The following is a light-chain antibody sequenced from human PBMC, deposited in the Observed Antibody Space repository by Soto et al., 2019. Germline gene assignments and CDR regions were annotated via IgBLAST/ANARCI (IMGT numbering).Light chain of an antibody. V-gene: IGLV2-8*01. J-gene: IGLJ2*01. CDR2: EVT. Sequence: QSALTQPPSASGSLGQSVTISCTGTSSDVGGYNYVSWHQQHPGKAPKVMIYEVTKRPPGVPDRFSGSKSGNTASLTVSGLQSEDKGDYYCSSFAGGGNPVLLGGGTKVTVL. CDR1: SSDVGGYNY. CDR3: SSFAGGGNPVL.